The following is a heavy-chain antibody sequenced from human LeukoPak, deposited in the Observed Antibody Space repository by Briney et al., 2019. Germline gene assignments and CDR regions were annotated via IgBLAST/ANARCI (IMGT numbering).Heavy chain of an antibody. Sequence: PGGSLRLSCAASGVTFSSYSMNWVRQAPGKGLEWVSYISSSSRTIYYADSVKGRFTISRDNAKNSLYLQMNSLRAEDPAVYYRAIGSSWSYFDYWGQGTLVTVSS. CDR3: AIGSSWSYFDY. CDR1: GVTFSSYS. D-gene: IGHD6-13*01. J-gene: IGHJ4*02. V-gene: IGHV3-48*01. CDR2: ISSSSRTI.